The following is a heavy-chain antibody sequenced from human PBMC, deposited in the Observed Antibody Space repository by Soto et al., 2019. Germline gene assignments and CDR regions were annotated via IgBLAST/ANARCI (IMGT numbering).Heavy chain of an antibody. CDR3: ARESPGLVPPNWYDP. V-gene: IGHV4-30-2*01. CDR1: GGSISSGGYS. CDR2: IYHSGST. D-gene: IGHD2-2*01. Sequence: SETLSLTCAVSGGSISSGGYSWSWIRQPPGKGLEWIGYIYHSGSTYYNPSLKSRVTISVDRSKNQFSLKLSSVTAADTAVYYCARESPGLVPPNWYDPWGQGTLVTVSS. J-gene: IGHJ5*02.